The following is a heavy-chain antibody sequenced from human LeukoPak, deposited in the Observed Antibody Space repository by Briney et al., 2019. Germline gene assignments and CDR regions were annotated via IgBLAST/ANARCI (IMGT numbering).Heavy chain of an antibody. D-gene: IGHD5-12*01. CDR1: TLTFSDYD. J-gene: IGHJ4*02. CDR3: ALLDVNIVGY. V-gene: IGHV3-23*01. Sequence: GGSLRLSYTASTLTFSDYDMTWVRQAPGNGLVWVSTISATGDSAFYADSVRGRFTVSRDNSKNTLYLQMNSLRGEDTALYYCALLDVNIVGYWGQGTLVAVSS. CDR2: ISATGDSA.